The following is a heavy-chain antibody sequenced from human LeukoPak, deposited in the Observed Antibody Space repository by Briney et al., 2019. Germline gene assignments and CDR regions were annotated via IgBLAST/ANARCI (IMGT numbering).Heavy chain of an antibody. J-gene: IGHJ3*02. CDR1: GGSISSYY. CDR3: ASFLRGYSYVYAFDI. D-gene: IGHD5-18*01. V-gene: IGHV4-59*08. CDR2: IYSSGST. Sequence: SSETLSLTCTVSGGSISSYYWSWIRQPPGKGLEWIGYIYSSGSTNYNPSLKSRVTISVDTSKNQFSLKLSSVTAADTAVYYCASFLRGYSYVYAFDIWGQGTMVTVSS.